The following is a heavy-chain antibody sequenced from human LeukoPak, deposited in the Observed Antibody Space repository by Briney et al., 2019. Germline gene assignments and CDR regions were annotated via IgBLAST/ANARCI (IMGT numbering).Heavy chain of an antibody. CDR3: ARDPSSGWYSKGWFDP. D-gene: IGHD6-19*01. V-gene: IGHV3-23*01. Sequence: AGGSLRLSCAASGFTFSSYAMSWVRQAPGKGLEWVSAISGSGGSTYYADSVKGRFTISRDNSKNTLYLQMNSLRAEDTAVYYCARDPSSGWYSKGWFDPWGQGTLVTVSS. J-gene: IGHJ5*02. CDR1: GFTFSSYA. CDR2: ISGSGGST.